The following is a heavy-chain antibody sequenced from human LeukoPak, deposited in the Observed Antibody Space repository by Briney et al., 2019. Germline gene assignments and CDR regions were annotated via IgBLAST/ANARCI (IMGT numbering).Heavy chain of an antibody. CDR2: ISSSSSTI. D-gene: IGHD1-26*01. V-gene: IGHV3-48*01. CDR3: ARDIWRYDY. Sequence: GGSLRLSCAASGFTFSSYSMNWVRQAPGKGLEWVSYISSSSSTIYYADSVKGRFTISRDNAKNSLYPQMNSLRAEDTAVYYCARDIWRYDYWGQGTLVTVSS. CDR1: GFTFSSYS. J-gene: IGHJ4*02.